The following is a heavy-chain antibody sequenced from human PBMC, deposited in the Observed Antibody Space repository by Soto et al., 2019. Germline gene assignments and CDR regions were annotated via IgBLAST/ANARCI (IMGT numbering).Heavy chain of an antibody. CDR3: ARDRRITMVRGVINDAFDI. V-gene: IGHV1-69*13. Sequence: ASVKVSCKASGGTFSSYAISWVRQAPGQGLEWMGGIIPIFGTANYAQKFQGRVTITADESTSTAYMELSSLRSEDTAVYYCARDRRITMVRGVINDAFDIWGQGTRVTVSS. CDR1: GGTFSSYA. CDR2: IIPIFGTA. D-gene: IGHD3-10*01. J-gene: IGHJ3*02.